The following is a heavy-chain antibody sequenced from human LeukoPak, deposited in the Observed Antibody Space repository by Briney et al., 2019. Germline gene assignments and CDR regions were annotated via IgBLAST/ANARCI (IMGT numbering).Heavy chain of an antibody. J-gene: IGHJ4*02. Sequence: GGSLRLSCAASGFTSSNYAMNWVRQAPGKGLEWVSAISGSGADTYYADSVKGRFTISRDNPKNTLYLQMNSLRAEDTAIYFCAKELRRSPTYYFDYWGQGTLVTVSS. CDR2: ISGSGADT. CDR1: GFTSSNYA. V-gene: IGHV3-23*01. CDR3: AKELRRSPTYYFDY. D-gene: IGHD2-15*01.